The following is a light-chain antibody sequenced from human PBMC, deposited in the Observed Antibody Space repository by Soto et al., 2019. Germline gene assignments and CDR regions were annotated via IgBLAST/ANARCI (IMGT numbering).Light chain of an antibody. V-gene: IGKV3-15*01. CDR1: QTVLTN. CDR3: QQYDKYPYT. J-gene: IGKJ2*01. CDR2: GAS. Sequence: EIVMTQSPATLSVSPGERATLACRASQTVLTNLAWYQQKPGQAPRLLIYGASTRATAIPARFSGSGSGTEFTLTISSLQTEDGALYYCQQYDKYPYTFGQGTNLEIK.